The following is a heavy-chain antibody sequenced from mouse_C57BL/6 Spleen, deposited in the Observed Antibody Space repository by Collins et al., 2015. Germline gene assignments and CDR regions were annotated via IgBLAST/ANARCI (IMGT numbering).Heavy chain of an antibody. CDR3: AGDYGYDGFAY. Sequence: EVQLVESGGGLVKPGGSLKLSCAASGFTFSSYAMSWVRQSPEKRLEWVAEISSGGSYTYYPDTVTGRFTISRDNAKNTLYLEMSSLRSEDTAMYYCAGDYGYDGFAYWGQGTLVTVSA. CDR1: GFTFSSYA. CDR2: ISSGGSYT. J-gene: IGHJ3*01. V-gene: IGHV5-9-4*01. D-gene: IGHD2-2*01.